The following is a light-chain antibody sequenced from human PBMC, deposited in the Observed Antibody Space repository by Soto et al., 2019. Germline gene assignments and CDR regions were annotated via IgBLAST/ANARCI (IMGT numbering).Light chain of an antibody. V-gene: IGKV1-39*01. CDR2: AAS. Sequence: DIQMTQSPSSLSASVGDRVTITCRASQSIGNYFNWYQQKPGKAPKLLIYAASSLQSGVPSRFSGSGSGTDFTLTISSLLPEDFATYHCQQILSIPLTFGPGTKVDIK. CDR3: QQILSIPLT. CDR1: QSIGNY. J-gene: IGKJ3*01.